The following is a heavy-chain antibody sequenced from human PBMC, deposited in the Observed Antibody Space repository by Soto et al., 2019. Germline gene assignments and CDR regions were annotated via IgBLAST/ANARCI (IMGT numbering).Heavy chain of an antibody. Sequence: PSETLSLTCTVSGGSISSYYWSWIRQPPGKGLEWIGYIYYSGSTNYNPSLKSRVTISVDTSKNQFSLKLSSVTAADTAVYYCAKDLFNNYYDSSGYLGGQGTLVTVSS. V-gene: IGHV4-59*01. D-gene: IGHD3-22*01. CDR2: IYYSGST. CDR3: AKDLFNNYYDSSGYL. J-gene: IGHJ4*02. CDR1: GGSISSYY.